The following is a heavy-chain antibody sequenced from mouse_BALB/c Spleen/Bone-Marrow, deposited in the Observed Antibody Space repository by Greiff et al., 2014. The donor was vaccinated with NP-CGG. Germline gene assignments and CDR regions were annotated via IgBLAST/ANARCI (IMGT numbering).Heavy chain of an antibody. CDR1: GFTFSSYA. CDR2: ISSGGST. Sequence: EVMLVESGGGLVKPGGSLKLSCAASGFTFSSYAMSWVRQTPEKRLEWVASISSGGSTYYPDSVKGRFTTSRDNARNILYLQMSSLRSEDTAMYYCASYYDYTWFAYWGQGTLVTVSA. D-gene: IGHD2-4*01. V-gene: IGHV5-6-5*01. CDR3: ASYYDYTWFAY. J-gene: IGHJ3*01.